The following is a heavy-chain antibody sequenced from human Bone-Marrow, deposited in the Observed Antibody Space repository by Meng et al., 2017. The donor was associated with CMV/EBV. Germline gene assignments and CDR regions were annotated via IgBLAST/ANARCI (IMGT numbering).Heavy chain of an antibody. V-gene: IGHV3-23*01. CDR1: GFTFSSYA. Sequence: GGSLRLSCAASGFTFSSYAMSWVRQAPGKGLEWVSAISGSGGSTYYADSVKGRFTISRDNAKNSLHLQMNSLRAEDTAVYYCARANRGDHLGTWGQGTLVTVSS. CDR2: ISGSGGST. D-gene: IGHD2-21*02. CDR3: ARANRGDHLGT. J-gene: IGHJ5*02.